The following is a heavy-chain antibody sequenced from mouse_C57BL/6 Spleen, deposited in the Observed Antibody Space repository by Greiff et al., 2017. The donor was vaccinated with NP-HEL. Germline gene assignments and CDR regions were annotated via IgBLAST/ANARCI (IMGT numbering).Heavy chain of an antibody. V-gene: IGHV3-6*01. CDR1: GYSITSGYY. CDR3: ARETAQAFAY. Sequence: VQLKQSGPGLVKPSQSLSLTCSVTGYSITSGYYWNWIRQFPGNKLEWMGYISYDGSNNYNPSLKNRISITRDTSKNQFFLKLNSVTTEDTATYYCARETAQAFAYWGQGTLVTVSA. D-gene: IGHD3-2*02. J-gene: IGHJ3*01. CDR2: ISYDGSN.